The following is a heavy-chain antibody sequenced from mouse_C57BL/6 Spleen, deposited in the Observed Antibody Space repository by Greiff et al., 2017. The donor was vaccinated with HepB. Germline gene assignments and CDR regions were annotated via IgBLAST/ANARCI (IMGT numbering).Heavy chain of an antibody. Sequence: EVQLVESGGGLVQPKGSLKLSCAASGFTFNTYAMHWVRQAPGKGLEWVARIRSKSSNYATYYAESVKDRFTISRDDSQSMLYLQMNNLKTEDTAMYYCVRDIYYDYGYAMDYWGQGTSVTVSS. D-gene: IGHD2-4*01. CDR1: GFTFNTYA. CDR2: IRSKSSNYAT. V-gene: IGHV10-3*01. J-gene: IGHJ4*01. CDR3: VRDIYYDYGYAMDY.